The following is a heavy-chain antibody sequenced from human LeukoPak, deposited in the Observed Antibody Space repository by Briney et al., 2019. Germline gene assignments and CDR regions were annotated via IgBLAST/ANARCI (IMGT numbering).Heavy chain of an antibody. CDR3: ARLYKGIAVAGRGFQH. Sequence: PSETLSLTCIVSGGSISSGTYYWGWIRQPPGKGLEWIGSIYYSGSTYYNPSLKSRVTISVDTSKNQLSLKLSSVTAADTAVYYCARLYKGIAVAGRGFQHWGQGTLVTVSS. CDR1: GGSISSGTYY. V-gene: IGHV4-39*07. J-gene: IGHJ1*01. CDR2: IYYSGST. D-gene: IGHD6-19*01.